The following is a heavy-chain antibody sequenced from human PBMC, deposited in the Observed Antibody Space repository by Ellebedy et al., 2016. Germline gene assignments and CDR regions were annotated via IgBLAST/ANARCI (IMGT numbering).Heavy chain of an antibody. Sequence: ASVKVSCKATGYTFTSYAMHWVRQAPGQRLEWMGWINAGNGNTKYSQKFQGRVTFTSDTSATTAYMELSSLRSEDTAVYYCAFGASSSSWSYWGQGTLVTVSS. CDR3: AFGASSSSWSY. CDR1: GYTFTSYA. CDR2: INAGNGNT. V-gene: IGHV1-3*01. D-gene: IGHD6-13*01. J-gene: IGHJ4*02.